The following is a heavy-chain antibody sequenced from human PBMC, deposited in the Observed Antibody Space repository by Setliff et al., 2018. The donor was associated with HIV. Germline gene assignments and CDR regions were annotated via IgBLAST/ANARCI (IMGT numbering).Heavy chain of an antibody. V-gene: IGHV4-59*08. J-gene: IGHJ4*02. D-gene: IGHD3-10*01. CDR2: VYYTGST. CDR1: GGFISSYY. CDR3: ARSWGVSYYGSGDVTPAAY. Sequence: SETLSLTCSLSGGFISSYYWTWIRQAPGKGLEWIGHVYYTGSTNYNPSLKSRVTISVDTSKNQFSLKLSSVTAADTAAYYCARSWGVSYYGSGDVTPAAYWGQGTLVTVSS.